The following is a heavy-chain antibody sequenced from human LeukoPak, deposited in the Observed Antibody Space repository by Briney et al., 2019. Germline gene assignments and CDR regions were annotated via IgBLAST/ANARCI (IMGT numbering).Heavy chain of an antibody. D-gene: IGHD3-3*01. V-gene: IGHV1-46*01. CDR3: ARDLVTIFGVVD. Sequence: ASVKVSCKASGYIFISYGIGWVRQAPGQGLEWMGIINPSGASTSYAQKFQGRVTMTRDTSTNTVYMELSSLRSEDTAVYYCARDLVTIFGVVDWGQGTLVTVSS. J-gene: IGHJ4*02. CDR1: GYIFISYG. CDR2: INPSGAST.